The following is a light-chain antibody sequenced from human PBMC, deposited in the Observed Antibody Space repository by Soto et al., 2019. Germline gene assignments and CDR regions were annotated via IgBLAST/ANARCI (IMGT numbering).Light chain of an antibody. Sequence: QAVVTQPASVSGSPGQSITISCTGTSSDVGSYYLVSWYQQHPGKAPKLMIYEGSKRPSGVSNRFSGSKSGNTASLTISGLQAEDEADYYCCSYAGGSTLYVFGTGTKLTVL. CDR2: EGS. CDR3: CSYAGGSTLYV. J-gene: IGLJ1*01. V-gene: IGLV2-23*01. CDR1: SSDVGSYYL.